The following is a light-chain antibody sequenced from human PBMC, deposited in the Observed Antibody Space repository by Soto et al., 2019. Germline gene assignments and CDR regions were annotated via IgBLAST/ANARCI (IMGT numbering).Light chain of an antibody. CDR3: QQYGSSPPIT. V-gene: IGKV3-20*01. CDR1: QSVTSNY. Sequence: EIVLTQSPATLSLSPGERATLSCRASQSVTSNYLAWYQQRPGQAPRLLIYDASSRATGIPARFSGSGSGTDFTLTISRLEPEDFAVYYCQQYGSSPPITFGQGTRLEIK. CDR2: DAS. J-gene: IGKJ5*01.